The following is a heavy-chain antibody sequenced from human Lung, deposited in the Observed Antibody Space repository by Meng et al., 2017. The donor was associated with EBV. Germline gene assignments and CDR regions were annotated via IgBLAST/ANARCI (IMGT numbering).Heavy chain of an antibody. D-gene: IGHD6-6*01. J-gene: IGHJ5*02. CDR1: GGSISSGGYS. Sequence: QLQLQESGSGLVKPSQTLSLTCAVSGGSISSGGYSWSWIRQPPGKGLEWIGYIYYSGSTYYNPSLKSLVTISVDTSKNQFSLKLSSVTAADTAVYYCARVVAGRYNWFDPWGQGTLVTVSS. V-gene: IGHV4-30-2*05. CDR3: ARVVAGRYNWFDP. CDR2: IYYSGST.